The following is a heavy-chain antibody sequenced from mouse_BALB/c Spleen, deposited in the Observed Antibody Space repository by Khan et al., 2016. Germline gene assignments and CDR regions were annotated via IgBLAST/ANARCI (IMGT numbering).Heavy chain of an antibody. CDR3: ASLDYDGLGAY. J-gene: IGHJ3*01. D-gene: IGHD1-2*01. CDR1: GFDFSRYW. Sequence: EVQLVESGGGLVQPGGSLKLSCAASGFDFSRYWMSWVRQAPGKGLEWIGEINPDSSTINYTPSLKDKFIISRDNAKNKLYLQLSKVRSEDTALYYCASLDYDGLGAYWGQGTLVTVSA. V-gene: IGHV4-1*02. CDR2: INPDSSTI.